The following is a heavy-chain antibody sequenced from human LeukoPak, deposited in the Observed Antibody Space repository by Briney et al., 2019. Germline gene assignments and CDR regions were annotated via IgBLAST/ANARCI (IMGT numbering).Heavy chain of an antibody. CDR2: INHSGST. CDR3: ARHSYGYAEYDY. Sequence: SETLSLTCAVYGGSFSGYHWSWIRQPPGKGLEWIGEINHSGSTNYNPSLKSRVTISVDTSKNQFSLKLNSVTAADTAVYYCARHSYGYAEYDYWGQGTLVTVSS. D-gene: IGHD5-18*01. J-gene: IGHJ4*02. CDR1: GGSFSGYH. V-gene: IGHV4-34*01.